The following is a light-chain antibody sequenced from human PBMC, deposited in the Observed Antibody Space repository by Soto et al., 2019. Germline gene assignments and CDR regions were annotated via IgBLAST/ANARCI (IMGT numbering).Light chain of an antibody. V-gene: IGKV1-5*01. CDR2: AAS. J-gene: IGKJ4*01. CDR3: QQRNSHPRT. Sequence: MTKPPGARLTGVGKRALITCRARQSISSWLAWYQQKPGKAPNLLISAASTLQSGVPSRFSGSGSETEFTLTITSLQPEDSATYYCQQRNSHPRTFGEGTKVDI. CDR1: QSISSW.